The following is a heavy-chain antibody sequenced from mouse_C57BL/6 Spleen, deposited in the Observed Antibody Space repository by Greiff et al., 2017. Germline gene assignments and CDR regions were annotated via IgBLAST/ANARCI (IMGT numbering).Heavy chain of an antibody. D-gene: IGHD1-1*01. CDR1: GYTFTSYW. Sequence: QVQLQQPGAELVMPGASVKLSCKASGYTFTSYWMHWVKQRPGQGLEWIGEIDPSDSYTNYNQKFKGKSTLTVDKSSSTASMQLNSLTSEDSAVYYCARSIYYDGSSSFDYWGQGTTLTVSS. J-gene: IGHJ2*01. CDR3: ARSIYYDGSSSFDY. CDR2: IDPSDSYT. V-gene: IGHV1-69*01.